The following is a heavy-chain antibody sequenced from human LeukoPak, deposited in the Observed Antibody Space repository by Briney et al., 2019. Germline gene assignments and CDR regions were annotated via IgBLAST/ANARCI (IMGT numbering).Heavy chain of an antibody. Sequence: SETLSLTCTVSGGSISSYYWSWIRQPAGKGLEWIGRIYTSGSTNYNPSLKSRVTMSVDTSKNQFSLKLSSVTAADTAVYYCAREGSTSGDYYGMDVWAKGPRSPSP. J-gene: IGHJ6*02. CDR3: AREGSTSGDYYGMDV. D-gene: IGHD2-2*01. CDR1: GGSISSYY. V-gene: IGHV4-4*07. CDR2: IYTSGST.